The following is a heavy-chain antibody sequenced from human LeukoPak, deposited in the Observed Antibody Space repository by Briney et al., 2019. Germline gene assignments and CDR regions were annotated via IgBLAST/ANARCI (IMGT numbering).Heavy chain of an antibody. D-gene: IGHD6-19*01. Sequence: SETLSLTCAVSGGSISSSNWWSWVRQPPGKGLEWIGEIYHSGSTNYNPSLKSRVTISVDKSKNQFSLKLSSVTAEDTAVYYCARVLPYSSGWDNYFDYWGQGTPVTVSS. CDR1: GGSISSSNW. V-gene: IGHV4-4*02. CDR3: ARVLPYSSGWDNYFDY. J-gene: IGHJ4*02. CDR2: IYHSGST.